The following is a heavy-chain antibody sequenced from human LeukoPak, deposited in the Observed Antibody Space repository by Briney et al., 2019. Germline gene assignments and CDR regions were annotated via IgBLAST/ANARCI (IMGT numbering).Heavy chain of an antibody. D-gene: IGHD1-26*01. CDR3: AKGAYTGQLYFDS. J-gene: IGHJ4*02. CDR1: GFTFSSYG. V-gene: IGHV3-30*18. CDR2: ISYDGSNK. Sequence: GGSLRLSCAASGFTFSSYGMHWVRQAPGKGLEWVAVISYDGSNKYYADSVKGRFTISRDNSKNTLYLQMNSLRAEDTAVYYCAKGAYTGQLYFDSWGQGTLVTVSS.